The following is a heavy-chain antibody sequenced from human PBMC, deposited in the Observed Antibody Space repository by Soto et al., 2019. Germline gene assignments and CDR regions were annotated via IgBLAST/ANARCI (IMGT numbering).Heavy chain of an antibody. CDR3: ARSPSMTTVSLDY. J-gene: IGHJ4*02. D-gene: IGHD4-17*01. V-gene: IGHV3-21*01. CDR2: ISSSSSYI. Sequence: EVQLVESGGGLVKPGGSLRLSCAASGFTFSSYSMNWVRQAPGKGLEWVSSISSSSSYIYYADSVKGRFTICRDNAKNSLYLQMNSLRAEDTAVYYCARSPSMTTVSLDYWGQGTLVTVSS. CDR1: GFTFSSYS.